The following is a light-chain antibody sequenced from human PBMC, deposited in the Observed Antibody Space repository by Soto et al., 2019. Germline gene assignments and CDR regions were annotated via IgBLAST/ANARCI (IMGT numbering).Light chain of an antibody. Sequence: DIVMTQSPDSLAVSLGERATINCRSSQSVLFRSDNQNYLAWYQQKPGQPPKLLIYWASTRESGVPDRFSGSGSGTDFTLTVNSLQAGDVAIYYCQQYYTTPWTFGQGTKVEIK. CDR1: QSVLFRSDNQNY. CDR3: QQYYTTPWT. CDR2: WAS. V-gene: IGKV4-1*01. J-gene: IGKJ1*01.